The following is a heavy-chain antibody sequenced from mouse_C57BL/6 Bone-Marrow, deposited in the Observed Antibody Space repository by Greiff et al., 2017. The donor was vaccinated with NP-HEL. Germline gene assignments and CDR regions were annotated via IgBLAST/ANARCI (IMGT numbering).Heavy chain of an antibody. Sequence: DVKLVASGGGLVKPGGSLKLSCAASGFTFSDYGMHWVRQAPEKGLEWVAYISSGSSTIYYADTVKGRFTISRDNAKNTLFLQMTSLRSEDTAMYYCARYYYGSSYYAMDYWGQGTSVTVSS. D-gene: IGHD1-1*01. J-gene: IGHJ4*01. V-gene: IGHV5-17*01. CDR3: ARYYYGSSYYAMDY. CDR1: GFTFSDYG. CDR2: ISSGSSTI.